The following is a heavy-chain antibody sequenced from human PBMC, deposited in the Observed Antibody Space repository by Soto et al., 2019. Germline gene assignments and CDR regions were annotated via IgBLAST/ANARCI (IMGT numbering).Heavy chain of an antibody. Sequence: QMQLVQSGPEVKKPGTSVKVSCKASGFTFTSSAVQWVRQARGQRLEWIGWIVVGSGNTNYAQKFQERVTITRDMSTSTAYMELSSLRSEDTAVYYCAVQHFGDFWLPWGDYYGMDVWDQGTTVTVSS. J-gene: IGHJ6*02. D-gene: IGHD3-3*01. V-gene: IGHV1-58*01. CDR1: GFTFTSSA. CDR3: AVQHFGDFWLPWGDYYGMDV. CDR2: IVVGSGNT.